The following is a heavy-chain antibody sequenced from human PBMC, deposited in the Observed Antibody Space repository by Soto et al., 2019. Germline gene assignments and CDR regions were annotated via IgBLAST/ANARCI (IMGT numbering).Heavy chain of an antibody. V-gene: IGHV3-30*03. CDR1: GFTFSNYG. CDR3: ARVSMITFGGVITYYYGMDV. D-gene: IGHD3-16*02. Sequence: GGSLRLSCAVSGFTFSNYGMHWVRQAPGKGLEWVAVISYDGRNIYYADSVKGRFTISRDNSKNTLYLQMNSLRAEDTAVYYCARVSMITFGGVITYYYGMDVWGQGTTVTVSS. CDR2: ISYDGRNI. J-gene: IGHJ6*02.